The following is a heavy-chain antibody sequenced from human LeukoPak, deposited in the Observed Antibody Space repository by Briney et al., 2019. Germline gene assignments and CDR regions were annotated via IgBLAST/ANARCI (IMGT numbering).Heavy chain of an antibody. V-gene: IGHV4-34*01. J-gene: IGHJ4*02. D-gene: IGHD3-3*01. Sequence: SETLSLTCAVYGGSFSGYYWSWIRQPPGKGLEWIGEIYHSGSTNYNPTLKSRVTISVDTSKNQFSLKLSSVTAADTAVYYCARPQSYYDFWSGYPIYFDYWGQGTLVTVSS. CDR3: ARPQSYYDFWSGYPIYFDY. CDR2: IYHSGST. CDR1: GGSFSGYY.